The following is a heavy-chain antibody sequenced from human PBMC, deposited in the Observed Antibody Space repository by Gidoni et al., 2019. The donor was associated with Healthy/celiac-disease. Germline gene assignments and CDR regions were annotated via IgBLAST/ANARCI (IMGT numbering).Heavy chain of an antibody. Sequence: EVQLVESGGGLVKPGGSLTLSCSAHGFTLSSYSMNCVRQAPVKGLEWVSSISRRSSYIYYADAEKGRFTISRDNDKNSLYLKMNSLRTEDTAVYYCARDYYDSSGYYYKENYYYYGMDVWGQGTTVTVSS. CDR2: ISRRSSYI. CDR3: ARDYYDSSGYYYKENYYYYGMDV. J-gene: IGHJ6*02. V-gene: IGHV3-21*01. CDR1: GFTLSSYS. D-gene: IGHD3-22*01.